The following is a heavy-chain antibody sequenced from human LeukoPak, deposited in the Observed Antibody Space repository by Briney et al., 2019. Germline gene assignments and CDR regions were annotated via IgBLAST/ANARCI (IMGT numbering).Heavy chain of an antibody. Sequence: ASVKVSCKASAYTFNSYGISWVRQAPGQGLEWMGWISAYNGNTNYAQKFQGRVTMTTDTSTSTAYMELRSLRSDDTAVYYCARSFAVATPVGDYWGQGTLVTVSS. V-gene: IGHV1-18*01. CDR1: AYTFNSYG. CDR2: ISAYNGNT. J-gene: IGHJ4*02. CDR3: ARSFAVATPVGDY. D-gene: IGHD4-23*01.